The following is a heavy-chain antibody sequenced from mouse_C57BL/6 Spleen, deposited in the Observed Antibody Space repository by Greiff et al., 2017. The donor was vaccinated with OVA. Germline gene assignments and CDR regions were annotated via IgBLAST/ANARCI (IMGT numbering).Heavy chain of an antibody. CDR2: INPGSGGT. CDR1: GYAFTNYL. D-gene: IGHD3-3*01. Sequence: VKLMESGAELVRPGTSVKVSCKASGYAFTNYLIEWVKQRPGQGLEWIGVINPGSGGTNYNEKFKGKATLTADKSSSTAYMQLSSLTSEDSAVYFCARGGTGYWGQGTTLTVSS. V-gene: IGHV1-54*01. J-gene: IGHJ2*01. CDR3: ARGGTGY.